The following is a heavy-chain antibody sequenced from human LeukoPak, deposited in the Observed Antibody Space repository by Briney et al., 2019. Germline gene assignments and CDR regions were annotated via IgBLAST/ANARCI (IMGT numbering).Heavy chain of an antibody. CDR1: GFTFSSYA. CDR3: AKATHSGDYFDY. D-gene: IGHD4-17*01. V-gene: IGHV3-23*01. Sequence: PGGSLRLSCAAPGFTFSSYAMSWVRQAPGKGLEWVSAISGSGGSTYYADSVKGRFTISRDNSKNTLYLQMNSLRAEDTAVYYCAKATHSGDYFDYWGQGTLVTVSS. CDR2: ISGSGGST. J-gene: IGHJ4*02.